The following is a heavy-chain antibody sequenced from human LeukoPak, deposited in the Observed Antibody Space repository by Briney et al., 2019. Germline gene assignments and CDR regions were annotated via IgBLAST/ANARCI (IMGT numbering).Heavy chain of an antibody. D-gene: IGHD2-15*01. V-gene: IGHV2-5*08. CDR3: AHRIGSKGAFDF. CDR2: IYWDADK. CDR1: GGSIRSYYW. Sequence: TLSLTCTVSGGSIRSYYWSWIRQPPGKALEWLALIYWDADKRYSPSLKSRLTITKDTSKKQVVLTMTNMDPADTATYYCAHRIGSKGAFDFWGQGTMVVVSS. J-gene: IGHJ3*01.